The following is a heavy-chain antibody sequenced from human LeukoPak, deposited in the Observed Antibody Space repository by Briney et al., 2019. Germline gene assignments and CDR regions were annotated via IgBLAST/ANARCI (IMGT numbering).Heavy chain of an antibody. CDR3: ARGGTFPFDY. CDR2: INMDGSST. Sequence: GGSLRLSCAASGFTFSTYWMHWVRHTPGKGLVWVSRINMDGSSTTYADSVKGRFTISRDNAKNTLFLQMNSLRAEDTAVYYCARGGTFPFDYWGQGTLVTVSS. D-gene: IGHD3-16*01. J-gene: IGHJ4*02. CDR1: GFTFSTYW. V-gene: IGHV3-74*01.